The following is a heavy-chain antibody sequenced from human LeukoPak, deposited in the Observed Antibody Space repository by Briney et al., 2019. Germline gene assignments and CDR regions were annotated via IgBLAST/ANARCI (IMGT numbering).Heavy chain of an antibody. CDR3: ARDRRGYSAYDGEGFDY. CDR1: GYTFTGFY. Sequence: ASVKVSCKASGYTFTGFYMHWVRQAPGQGLEWMGWISADNHNTKYAQKFQDRVTMTDDRSTSTVYMELRSLRSDDTAVYYCARDRRGYSAYDGEGFDYWGQGTLVTVSS. D-gene: IGHD5-12*01. V-gene: IGHV1-18*04. J-gene: IGHJ4*02. CDR2: ISADNHNT.